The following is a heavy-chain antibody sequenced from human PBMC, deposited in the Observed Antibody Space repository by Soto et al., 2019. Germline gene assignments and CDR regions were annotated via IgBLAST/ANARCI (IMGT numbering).Heavy chain of an antibody. V-gene: IGHV4-34*01. Sequence: SETLSLTCAVYGGSFSGYYWSWIRQPPGKGLEWIGEINHSRSTNYNPSLKSRVTISVDTSKNQFSLKLSSVTAADTAVYYCARAGPPYYYYMDVWGKGTTVTVSS. CDR2: INHSRST. CDR3: ARAGPPYYYYMDV. D-gene: IGHD7-27*01. CDR1: GGSFSGYY. J-gene: IGHJ6*03.